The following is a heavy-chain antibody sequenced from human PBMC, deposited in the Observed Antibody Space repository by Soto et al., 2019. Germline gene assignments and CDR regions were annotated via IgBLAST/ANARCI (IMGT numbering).Heavy chain of an antibody. CDR3: AKGVVVAANGRYYFDY. CDR2: ISGSGGST. J-gene: IGHJ4*02. CDR1: GFTFDDYA. Sequence: PGGSLRLSCAASGFTFDDYAMHWVRQAPGKGLEWVSAISGSGGSTYYADSVKGRFTISRDNSKNTLYLQMNSLRAEDTAVYYCAKGVVVAANGRYYFDYWGQGTLVTVSS. D-gene: IGHD2-15*01. V-gene: IGHV3-23*01.